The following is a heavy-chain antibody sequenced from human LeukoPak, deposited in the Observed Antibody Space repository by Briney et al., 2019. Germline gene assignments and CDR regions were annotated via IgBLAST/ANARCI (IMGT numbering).Heavy chain of an antibody. Sequence: PSETLSLTCTVSGGSISSSSYYWGWIRQPPGKGLEWIGSIYYSGSTYYNPSLKSRVTISVDTSKNQFSLKLGSVTAADTAVYYCAREGASINWRNDAFDIWGQGTMVTVSS. D-gene: IGHD1-1*01. V-gene: IGHV4-39*07. J-gene: IGHJ3*02. CDR1: GGSISSSSYY. CDR2: IYYSGST. CDR3: AREGASINWRNDAFDI.